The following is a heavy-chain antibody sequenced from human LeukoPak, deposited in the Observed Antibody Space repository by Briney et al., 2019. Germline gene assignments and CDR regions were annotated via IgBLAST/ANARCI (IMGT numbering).Heavy chain of an antibody. Sequence: SETLSLTCTVSGGSISSYYWSWIRQPPGKGLEWIGYIYYSGSTNYNPSLKSRVTISVDTSKNQFSLKLSSVTAVDTAVYYCARDKWGVRGRFFDIWGQGTMVTVSS. CDR1: GGSISSYY. D-gene: IGHD3-10*01. J-gene: IGHJ3*02. V-gene: IGHV4-59*01. CDR3: ARDKWGVRGRFFDI. CDR2: IYYSGST.